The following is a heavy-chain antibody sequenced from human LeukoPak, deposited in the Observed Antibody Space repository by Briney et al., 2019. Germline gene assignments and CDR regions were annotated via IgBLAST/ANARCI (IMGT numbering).Heavy chain of an antibody. Sequence: ASVKVSCKASGGTFSSYAISWVRQAPGQGLEWVGWISAYNGNTNYAQKLQGRVTMITDTSTSTAYMGLRSLRSDDTAVYYCAREGIAAGRAFDIWGQGTMVTVSS. V-gene: IGHV1-18*01. CDR3: AREGIAAGRAFDI. D-gene: IGHD6-13*01. CDR2: ISAYNGNT. J-gene: IGHJ3*02. CDR1: GGTFSSYA.